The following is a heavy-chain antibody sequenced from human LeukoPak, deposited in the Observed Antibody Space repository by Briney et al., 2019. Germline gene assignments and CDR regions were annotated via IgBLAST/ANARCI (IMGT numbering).Heavy chain of an antibody. D-gene: IGHD4-17*01. Sequence: GGSLRLSCAASGFTFSSYAMSWVRQAPGEGLEWVSAISGSGGSTYYADSVKGRFTISRVNSKNTVYLQMNSLRAEDTAVYYCARPYGDYYYYYGMDVWGQGTTVTVSS. CDR1: GFTFSSYA. V-gene: IGHV3-23*01. CDR2: ISGSGGST. CDR3: ARPYGDYYYYYGMDV. J-gene: IGHJ6*02.